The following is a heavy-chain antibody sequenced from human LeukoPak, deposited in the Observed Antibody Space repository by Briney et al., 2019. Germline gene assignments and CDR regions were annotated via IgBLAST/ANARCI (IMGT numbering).Heavy chain of an antibody. CDR3: AINWGTYYFDY. CDR2: IYYSGST. J-gene: IGHJ4*02. Sequence: SETPSLTCTVSGGSISSSSYYWGWIRQPPGKGLEWIGSIYYSGSTYYNPSLKSRVTISVDTSKNQFSLKLSSVTAADTAVYYCAINWGTYYFDYWGQGTLVTVSS. V-gene: IGHV4-39*05. D-gene: IGHD7-27*01. CDR1: GGSISSSSYY.